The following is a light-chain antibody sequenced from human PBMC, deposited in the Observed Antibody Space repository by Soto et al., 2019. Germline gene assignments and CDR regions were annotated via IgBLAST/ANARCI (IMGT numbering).Light chain of an antibody. J-gene: IGKJ4*01. CDR3: QQWGNTPRVT. Sequence: IVLTQSPGTLSLSPGERATLSCRASQSVSISYLDWYQQKPGQAPRLLIYGASARATGIPDRFSGSGSGTDLTLTISILEPEDSAVYYCQQWGNTPRVTFGGGTKVDIK. CDR1: QSVSISY. V-gene: IGKV3-20*01. CDR2: GAS.